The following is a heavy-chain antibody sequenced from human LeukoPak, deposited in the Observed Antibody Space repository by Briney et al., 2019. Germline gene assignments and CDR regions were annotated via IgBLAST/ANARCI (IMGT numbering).Heavy chain of an antibody. V-gene: IGHV4-34*01. CDR1: GGSFSGYY. Sequence: PSETLSLTCAVYGGSFSGYYWSWIRQPPGKGLEWIGEINHSGSTNYNPSLKSRVTISVDTSKNQFSLKLSSVTAADTAVYYCATSRGPSTGWGQGTLVTVSS. J-gene: IGHJ4*02. CDR3: ATSRGPSTG. CDR2: INHSGST. D-gene: IGHD3-16*01.